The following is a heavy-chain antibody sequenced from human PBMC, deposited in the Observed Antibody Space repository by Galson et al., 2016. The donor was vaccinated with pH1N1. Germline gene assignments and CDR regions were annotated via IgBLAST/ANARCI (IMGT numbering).Heavy chain of an antibody. CDR2: IYWNDDK. D-gene: IGHD4-17*01. V-gene: IGHV2-5*01. J-gene: IGHJ5*02. CDR1: GFSLSTSGVT. CDR3: SRFLYGYYSNWFDP. Sequence: PALVKPTQTLTLTCTFSGFSLSTSGVTVGWIRQPPGKALEWLALIYWNDDKRYSPSLKSRLTIIKDTSKNQVVLTMTNMDPVDTATNYCSRFLYGYYSNWFDPWGQGTLVTVSS.